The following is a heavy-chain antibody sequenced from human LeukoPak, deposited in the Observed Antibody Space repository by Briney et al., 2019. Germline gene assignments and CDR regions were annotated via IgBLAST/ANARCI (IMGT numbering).Heavy chain of an antibody. CDR2: INSDGSWT. CDR3: AKGEKTRPSGGVIDY. V-gene: IGHV3-74*01. J-gene: IGHJ4*02. Sequence: QPGGSLRLSCAASGNYWMHWVRQAPGKGLVWVSHINSDGSWTSYADSVKGRFTISKDNAKNTVYLQMNSLRAEDTAVYYCAKGEKTRPSGGVIDYWGQGTLVTVSS. CDR1: GNYW. D-gene: IGHD3-16*02.